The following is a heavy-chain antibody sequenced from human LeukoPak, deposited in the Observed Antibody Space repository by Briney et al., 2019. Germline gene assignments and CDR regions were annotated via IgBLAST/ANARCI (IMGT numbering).Heavy chain of an antibody. CDR3: AKLFYSSGTYHFDY. CDR2: ISYDGSNK. J-gene: IGHJ4*02. D-gene: IGHD3-10*01. Sequence: GGSLRLSCAASGFTFSSYGMHWVRQAPGKGLEWVAVISYDGSNKYYADSVKGRFTISRDNSKNTLYLQMNSLRAEDTAVFYCAKLFYSSGTYHFDYWGQGTLVTVSS. CDR1: GFTFSSYG. V-gene: IGHV3-30*18.